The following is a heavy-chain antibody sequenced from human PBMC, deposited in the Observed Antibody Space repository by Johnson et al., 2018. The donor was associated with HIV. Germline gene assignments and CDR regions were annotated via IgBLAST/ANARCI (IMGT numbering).Heavy chain of an antibody. CDR3: ASGDDDGF. CDR1: GFTFSGSA. D-gene: IGHD5-12*01. Sequence: VQLVESGGGLVQPGGSLKLACAASGFTFSGSALHWVRQASGKGLEWIGHIRSKTNTYATEYAASVKGRFTISRDDSQNTAYLQMNSLRPEDTAVYYCASGDDDGFWGQGTMVTVSS. V-gene: IGHV3-73*01. J-gene: IGHJ3*01. CDR2: IRSKTNTYAT.